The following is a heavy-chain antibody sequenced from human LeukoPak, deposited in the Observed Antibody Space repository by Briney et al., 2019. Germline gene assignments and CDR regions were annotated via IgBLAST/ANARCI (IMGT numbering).Heavy chain of an antibody. D-gene: IGHD1-26*01. CDR2: IGSAGDT. CDR3: VKGLVGPTRESHFDY. J-gene: IGHJ4*02. Sequence: GGSLRLSCAASGFTLSSYDMHWVRQATGKGLEWVSGIGSAGDTYYLGSVRGRFTISRENAKNSLYLQMNSLRAGDTAVYYCVKGLVGPTRESHFDYWGQGALVTVSS. CDR1: GFTLSSYD. V-gene: IGHV3-13*04.